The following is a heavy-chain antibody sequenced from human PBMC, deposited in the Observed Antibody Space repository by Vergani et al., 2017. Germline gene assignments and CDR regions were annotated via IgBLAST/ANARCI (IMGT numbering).Heavy chain of an antibody. V-gene: IGHV1-69*04. J-gene: IGHJ2*01. CDR2: IIPILGIA. D-gene: IGHD3-22*01. CDR1: GGTFSSYA. Sequence: QVQLVQSGAEVKKPGSSVKVSCKASGGTFSSYAISWVRQAPGQGLEWMGRIIPILGIANYAQKFQGRVTITADKSTSTAYMELGSLRSEDTAVYYCARAFGLYYDSSGYYPYWYFDLWGRGTLVTVSS. CDR3: ARAFGLYYDSSGYYPYWYFDL.